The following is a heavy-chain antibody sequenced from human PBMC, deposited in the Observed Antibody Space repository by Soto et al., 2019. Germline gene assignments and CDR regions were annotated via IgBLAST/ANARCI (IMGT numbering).Heavy chain of an antibody. Sequence: GASVKVSCKASGYTFTSYAMHWVRQAPGQRLEWMGWINAGNGNTKYSQKFQGRVTITRDTSASTAYMELSSLRFEDTAVYYCARERRYYDSSGSYYYYYGMDVWGQGTTVTVSS. D-gene: IGHD3-22*01. J-gene: IGHJ6*02. CDR1: GYTFTSYA. V-gene: IGHV1-3*01. CDR2: INAGNGNT. CDR3: ARERRYYDSSGSYYYYYGMDV.